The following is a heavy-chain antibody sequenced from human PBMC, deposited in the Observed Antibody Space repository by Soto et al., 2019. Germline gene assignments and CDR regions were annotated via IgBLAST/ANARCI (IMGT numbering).Heavy chain of an antibody. J-gene: IGHJ4*02. V-gene: IGHV1-3*01. CDR3: ATDYGSNWRL. D-gene: IGHD3-10*01. Sequence: QAHLVQSGAEVKMPGDSVQVSCKASGFVSTNYNFHWVRQAPGQSLEWMGRSNAANGNTQYSQNFQCRVTFTSDDSASTAFMELTNLRFEDKAMYYCATDYGSNWRLWGQGTLVSVSS. CDR1: GFVSTNYN. CDR2: SNAANGNT.